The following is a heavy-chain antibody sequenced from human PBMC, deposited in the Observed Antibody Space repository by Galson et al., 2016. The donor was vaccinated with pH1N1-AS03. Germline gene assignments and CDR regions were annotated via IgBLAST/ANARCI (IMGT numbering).Heavy chain of an antibody. V-gene: IGHV3-7*01. Sequence: SLRLSCAASGFSFSTTWMTWVRQAPGKGLEFVANIEEDGIVRNYAGSVKGRFIISRDNAQNSLYLQMNSLGVEDTALYYCVRDPFFSSFDIWGQGTVVTVSS. J-gene: IGHJ3*02. CDR2: IEEDGIVR. CDR1: GFSFSTTW. CDR3: VRDPFFSSFDI.